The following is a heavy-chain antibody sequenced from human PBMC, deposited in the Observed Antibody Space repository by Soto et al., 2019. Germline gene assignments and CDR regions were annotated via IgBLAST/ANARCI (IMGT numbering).Heavy chain of an antibody. J-gene: IGHJ3*02. CDR1: GGSISSDN. CDR2: INHSGST. D-gene: IGHD3-22*01. V-gene: IGHV4-34*01. CDR3: ARSHYYYDSSGYYSRPRDAFDI. Sequence: SETLSLTCTVSGGSISSDNWSWIRQPPGKGLEWIGEINHSGSTNYNPSLKSRVTISVDTSKNQFSLKLSSVTAADTAVYYCARSHYYYDSSGYYSRPRDAFDIWGQGTMVTVSS.